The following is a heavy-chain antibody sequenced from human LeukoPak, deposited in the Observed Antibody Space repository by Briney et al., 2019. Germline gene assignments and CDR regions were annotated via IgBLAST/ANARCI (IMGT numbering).Heavy chain of an antibody. D-gene: IGHD2-2*01. CDR2: IYYSGST. CDR3: ARVSPRSTPDIVVVPAADDAFDI. Sequence: SETLSLTCTVSGGSISSGDYYWSWIRQPPGKGLEWIVYIYYSGSTYYNPSLKSLVTISVDTSKNQFSLKLSSVTAADTAVYYCARVSPRSTPDIVVVPAADDAFDIWGQGTMVTVSS. CDR1: GGSISSGDYY. J-gene: IGHJ3*02. V-gene: IGHV4-30-4*08.